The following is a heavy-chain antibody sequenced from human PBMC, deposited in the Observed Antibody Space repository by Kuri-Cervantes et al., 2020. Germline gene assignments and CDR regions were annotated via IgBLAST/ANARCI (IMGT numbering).Heavy chain of an antibody. Sequence: ASVKVSCKASGYTFTSYGISWVRQAPGQGLEWMGWISAYNGSTNYAQKLQGRVTMTEDTSTDTAYMELSSLRSEDTAVYYCATITNGDYDVLGYYYYYMDAWGKGTTVTVSS. CDR2: ISAYNGST. V-gene: IGHV1-18*01. CDR1: GYTFTSYG. J-gene: IGHJ6*03. D-gene: IGHD4-17*01. CDR3: ATITNGDYDVLGYYYYYMDA.